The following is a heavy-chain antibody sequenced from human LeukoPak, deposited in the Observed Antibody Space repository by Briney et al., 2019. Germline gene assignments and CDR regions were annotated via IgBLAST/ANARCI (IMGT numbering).Heavy chain of an antibody. CDR3: ASSTVGYCSGGSCYLHAFDI. J-gene: IGHJ3*02. V-gene: IGHV1-18*01. CDR2: ISAYNGNT. Sequence: GASVKVSCKASGYTFTSYGISWVRQAPGQGLEWMGWISAYNGNTNYAQKLQGRVTMTTDTSTSTAYMELRSLRSDDTAVYYCASSTVGYCSGGSCYLHAFDIWGQGTMVTVSS. CDR1: GYTFTSYG. D-gene: IGHD2-15*01.